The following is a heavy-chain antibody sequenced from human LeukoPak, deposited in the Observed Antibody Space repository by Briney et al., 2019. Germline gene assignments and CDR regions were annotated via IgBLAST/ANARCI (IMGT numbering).Heavy chain of an antibody. V-gene: IGHV3-23*01. CDR3: ARVQQWPWYFDY. CDR2: ISGSGGST. Sequence: GGSLRLSCAASGFTFSSYWMSWVRQAPGKGLEWVSAISGSGGSTYYADSVKGRFTISRDNSKNTLYLQMNSLRAEDTAVYYCARVQQWPWYFDYWGQGTLVTVSS. CDR1: GFTFSSYW. D-gene: IGHD6-19*01. J-gene: IGHJ4*02.